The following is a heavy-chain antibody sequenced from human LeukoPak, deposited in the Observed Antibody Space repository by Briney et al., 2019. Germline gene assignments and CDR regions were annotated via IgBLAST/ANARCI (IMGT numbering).Heavy chain of an antibody. CDR1: GFTFSSYW. D-gene: IGHD5-18*01. CDR3: ARAEGYSYAFYWVY. J-gene: IGHJ4*02. V-gene: IGHV3-7*04. Sequence: HPGGSLRLTCAASGFTFSSYWMTWVRQAPRKGLEWVANIKYGGSEKYYADSVKGRFTISRDNAKNSLYLQMNSLRAEDTAVYFCARAEGYSYAFYWVYWGQGTLVSVSS. CDR2: IKYGGSEK.